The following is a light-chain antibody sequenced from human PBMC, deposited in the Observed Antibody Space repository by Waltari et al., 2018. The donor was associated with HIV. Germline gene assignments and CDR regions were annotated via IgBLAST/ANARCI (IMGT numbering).Light chain of an antibody. Sequence: QSALTQPASVSGLLGQSINISCTGISTDSRFYQYVSWYQQYPGKIPRLIIFDNNNRPSGGSDHFPGARSGNSASLTFSGLQSGDEAHYYCASNRLDYTLIFGGGTKLTVL. CDR1: STDSRFYQY. J-gene: IGLJ2*01. CDR2: DNN. CDR3: ASNRLDYTLI. V-gene: IGLV2-14*03.